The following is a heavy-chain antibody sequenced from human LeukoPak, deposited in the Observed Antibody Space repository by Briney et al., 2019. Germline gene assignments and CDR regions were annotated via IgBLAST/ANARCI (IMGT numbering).Heavy chain of an antibody. J-gene: IGHJ4*02. CDR1: GGSFSGYY. CDR2: INHSGST. CDR3: AGRDTAMGIDY. V-gene: IGHV4-34*01. D-gene: IGHD5-18*01. Sequence: SETLSLTCAVYGGSFSGYYWSWIRKPPGKGLEWIGEINHSGSTNYNPYLKSRVTISVDTSKNQFSLKLSSVTAAYTAVYYCAGRDTAMGIDYWGQGTLVTVSS.